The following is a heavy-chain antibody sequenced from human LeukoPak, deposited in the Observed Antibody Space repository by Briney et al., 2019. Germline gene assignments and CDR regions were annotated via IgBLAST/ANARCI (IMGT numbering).Heavy chain of an antibody. CDR1: GGTFSSYA. V-gene: IGHV1-69*13. CDR3: AREGVGATKRGAFDY. Sequence: SVKVSCKASGGTFSSYAISWVRQAPGQGLEGMGGIIPIFGTANYAQKFQGRVTITADESTSTAYIELSSLRFEDTAVYYCAREGVGATKRGAFDYWGQGTLVTVSS. CDR2: IIPIFGTA. J-gene: IGHJ4*02. D-gene: IGHD1-26*01.